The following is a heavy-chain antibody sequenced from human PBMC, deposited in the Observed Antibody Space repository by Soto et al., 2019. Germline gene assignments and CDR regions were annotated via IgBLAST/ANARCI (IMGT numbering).Heavy chain of an antibody. CDR2: IIPILGIA. Sequence: QVQLVQSGAEVKKPGSSVKVSCKASGGTFSSYTISWVRQAPGQGLEWMGRIIPILGIANYAQKFQGRVTSTADKSTSTAYMELSSLRSEDTAVYYCERTYRGSHYYYYGMDVWGQGTTVTVSS. CDR3: ERTYRGSHYYYYGMDV. J-gene: IGHJ6*02. D-gene: IGHD3-10*01. V-gene: IGHV1-69*02. CDR1: GGTFSSYT.